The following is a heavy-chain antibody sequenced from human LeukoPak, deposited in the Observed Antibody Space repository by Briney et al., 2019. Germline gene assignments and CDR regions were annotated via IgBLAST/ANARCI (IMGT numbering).Heavy chain of an antibody. Sequence: SVKVCFKAAGYTFTSYGIGWVRQAPGQGLEWVGWISVYNGNKTYAQKLQRRVTMTTDTSTSTAYMELSSMRSEDTAVYYCARSLYCSGGSCLDAFDIWGQGPMVTVSS. J-gene: IGHJ3*02. CDR2: ISVYNGNK. CDR3: ARSLYCSGGSCLDAFDI. D-gene: IGHD2-15*01. V-gene: IGHV1-18*01. CDR1: GYTFTSYG.